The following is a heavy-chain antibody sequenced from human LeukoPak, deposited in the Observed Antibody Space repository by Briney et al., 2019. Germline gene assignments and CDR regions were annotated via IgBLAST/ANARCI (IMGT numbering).Heavy chain of an antibody. J-gene: IGHJ4*02. CDR3: AKVSCDVIYGANYYHLDY. CDR1: AANFNNYC. CDR2: IRTDPNDN. V-gene: IGHV3-30*02. D-gene: IGHD3-10*01. Sequence: TGGSLRLSCTVSAANFNNYCIRCDSQPPAKGLEWVAFIRTDPNDNEYADSVKGRFTISRDNSKNTPYLQMNRQSHADTPVYYCAKVSCDVIYGANYYHLDYWGQGTLVTVSS.